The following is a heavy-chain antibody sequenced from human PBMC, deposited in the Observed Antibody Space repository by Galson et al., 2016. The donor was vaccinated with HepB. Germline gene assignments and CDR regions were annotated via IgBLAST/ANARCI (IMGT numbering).Heavy chain of an antibody. CDR2: ISRRSSTQ. CDR3: MVVELG. CDR1: GFAFSSYS. Sequence: SLRLSCTASGFAFSSYSMNWVRQAPGEGLEWVAFISRRSSTQYYADSVKGRFTISRDNATNSLYLQMNSLRAEDTAVYYCMVVELGWGQGTLVTVSS. D-gene: IGHD2-21*01. J-gene: IGHJ4*02. V-gene: IGHV3-48*04.